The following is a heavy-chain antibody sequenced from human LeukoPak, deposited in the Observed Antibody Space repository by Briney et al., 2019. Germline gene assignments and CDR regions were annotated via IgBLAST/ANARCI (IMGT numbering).Heavy chain of an antibody. CDR2: IYYSGST. D-gene: IGHD3-3*01. CDR1: GGSFSGYY. J-gene: IGHJ3*02. CDR3: VLPTFWSGTQDAFDI. Sequence: ASETLSLTCAVYGGSFSGYYWSWIRQPPGKGLEWIGSIYYSGSTYYNPSLKSRVTISVDTSKNQFSLKLSSVTAADTAVYYCVLPTFWSGTQDAFDIWGQGTMVTVSS. V-gene: IGHV4-34*01.